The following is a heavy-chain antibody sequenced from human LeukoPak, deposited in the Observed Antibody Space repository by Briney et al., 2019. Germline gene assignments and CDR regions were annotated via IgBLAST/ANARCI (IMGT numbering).Heavy chain of an antibody. CDR3: AKLGVEMVYYYYYMDV. Sequence: GGSLRLSCAASGFTFSSYAMSWVRQAPGKGLEWVSAISGSGGSTYYADSVKGRFTISRDNSKNTLYLQMNSLRAEDTAVYYCAKLGVEMVYYYYYMDVWGKGTTVTVSS. V-gene: IGHV3-23*01. J-gene: IGHJ6*03. CDR1: GFTFSSYA. D-gene: IGHD5-24*01. CDR2: ISGSGGST.